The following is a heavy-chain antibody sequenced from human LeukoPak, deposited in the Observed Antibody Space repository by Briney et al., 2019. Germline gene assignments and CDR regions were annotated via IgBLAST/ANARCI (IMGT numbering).Heavy chain of an antibody. CDR2: ISYDGSNK. Sequence: GGSLRLSCAASGFTLRHFAMNWVRQAPGKGLEWVAVISYDGSNKYYADSVKGRFTISRDNSKNTLYLQMNSLRAEDTAVYYCAKDWIVGATGHWGQGTLVTVSS. J-gene: IGHJ4*02. CDR1: GFTLRHFA. D-gene: IGHD1-26*01. V-gene: IGHV3-30*18. CDR3: AKDWIVGATGH.